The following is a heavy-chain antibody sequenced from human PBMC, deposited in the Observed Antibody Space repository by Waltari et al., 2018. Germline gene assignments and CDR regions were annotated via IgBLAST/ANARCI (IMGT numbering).Heavy chain of an antibody. CDR1: GFTFSSYW. CDR3: ARVAAAAGLWEFDY. CDR2: IKQDGSEK. J-gene: IGHJ4*02. Sequence: EVQLVESGGGLVQPGGSLRLSCAASGFTFSSYWMSWVRQAPGKGLEWVANIKQDGSEKYYVDSVKGRFTISRDNAKNSLYLQMNSLRAEDTAVYYCARVAAAAGLWEFDYWGQGTLVTVSS. D-gene: IGHD6-13*01. V-gene: IGHV3-7*01.